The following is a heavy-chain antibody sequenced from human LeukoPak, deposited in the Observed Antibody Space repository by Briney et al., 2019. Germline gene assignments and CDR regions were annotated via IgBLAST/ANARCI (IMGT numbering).Heavy chain of an antibody. Sequence: GASVKVSCTASGYTFTSYGISWVRQAPGQGLEWMGWISAYNGNTNYAQKLQGRVTMTTDTSTSTAYMELRSLRSDDTVVYYCARDKTYYDFWSGYYLEGDAFDIWGQGTMVTVSS. CDR1: GYTFTSYG. J-gene: IGHJ3*02. CDR2: ISAYNGNT. CDR3: ARDKTYYDFWSGYYLEGDAFDI. D-gene: IGHD3-3*01. V-gene: IGHV1-18*01.